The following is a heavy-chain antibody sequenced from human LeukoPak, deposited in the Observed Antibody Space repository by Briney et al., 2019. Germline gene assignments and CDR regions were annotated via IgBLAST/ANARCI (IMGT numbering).Heavy chain of an antibody. CDR1: DYPFTEFG. CDR3: ARALGSSGLYYFDY. Sequence: ASVKVSCKASDYPFTEFGVSWVRQAPGQGLEWMGWISGYNSKTHYARKFQGRVTMTTDTSTSTAYMELRSLRSDDTAVYYCARALGSSGLYYFDYWGQGTLVTVSS. V-gene: IGHV1-18*01. CDR2: ISGYNSKT. D-gene: IGHD3-22*01. J-gene: IGHJ4*02.